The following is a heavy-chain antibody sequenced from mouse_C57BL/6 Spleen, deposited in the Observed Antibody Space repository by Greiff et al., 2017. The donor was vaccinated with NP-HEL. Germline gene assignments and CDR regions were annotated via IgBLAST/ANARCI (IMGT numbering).Heavy chain of an antibody. J-gene: IGHJ2*01. CDR3: ARGGDYYGSSLDY. D-gene: IGHD1-1*01. CDR2: IDPSDSET. V-gene: IGHV1-52*01. Sequence: VQLQQPGAELVRPGSSVKLSCKASGYTFTSYWMHWVKQRPIQGLEWIGNIDPSDSETHYNQKFKDKATLTVDKSSSTAYMQLSSLTSEDSAVYYCARGGDYYGSSLDYWGQGTTLTVSS. CDR1: GYTFTSYW.